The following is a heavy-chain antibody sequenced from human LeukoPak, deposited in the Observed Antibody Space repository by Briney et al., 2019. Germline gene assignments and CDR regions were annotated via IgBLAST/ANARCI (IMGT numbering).Heavy chain of an antibody. V-gene: IGHV3-21*01. CDR2: ISSSSSYI. CDR1: GFTFSSYS. J-gene: IGHJ4*02. CDR3: ARDRYSGSYSDY. Sequence: GGSLRLSYAASGFTFSSYSMNWVRQAPGKGLEWVSSISSSSSYIYYADSVKGRFTISRDNAKNSLYLQMNSLRAEDTAVYYCARDRYSGSYSDYWGQGTLVTVSS. D-gene: IGHD1-26*01.